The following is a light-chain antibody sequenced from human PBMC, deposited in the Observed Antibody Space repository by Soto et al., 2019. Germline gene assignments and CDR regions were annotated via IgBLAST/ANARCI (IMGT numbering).Light chain of an antibody. Sequence: QSALTQPRSVSGSPGQSVTISCTGTSGDVGGYNHVSWYQQYPGKAPKLMIYDVSKRPSGVPDRFSGSKSGNTASLTISGLQAEDEADYYCCSYAGSYTYVFGTETKLTVL. V-gene: IGLV2-11*01. J-gene: IGLJ1*01. CDR2: DVS. CDR3: CSYAGSYTYV. CDR1: SGDVGGYNH.